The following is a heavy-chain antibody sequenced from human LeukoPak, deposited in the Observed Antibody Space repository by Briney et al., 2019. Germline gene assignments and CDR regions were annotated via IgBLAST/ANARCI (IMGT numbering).Heavy chain of an antibody. CDR2: IYHSGST. Sequence: SETLSLTCAVSGGSISSGGYSWSWIRQPPGKGLEWIGYIYHSGSTYYNPSLKSRVTISVDRSKNQFSLKLSSVTAADTAVYYCARGRIVVVVPASYYYYGMDVWGQGTTVTVSS. CDR1: GGSISSGGYS. J-gene: IGHJ6*02. D-gene: IGHD2-2*01. CDR3: ARGRIVVVVPASYYYYGMDV. V-gene: IGHV4-30-2*01.